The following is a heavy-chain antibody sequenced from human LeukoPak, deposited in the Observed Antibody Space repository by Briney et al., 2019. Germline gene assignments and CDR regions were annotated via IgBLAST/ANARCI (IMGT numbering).Heavy chain of an antibody. CDR1: GGSISSYY. Sequence: SETLSLTCTVAGGSISSYYWSWIRQPAGKGLEWIGRIYTSGSTNYNPSLKSRVTMSVDTSKNQFSLKLSSVTAADTAVYYCARDRLWFGDLFWFDPWGQGTLVTVSS. V-gene: IGHV4-4*07. J-gene: IGHJ5*02. D-gene: IGHD3-10*01. CDR3: ARDRLWFGDLFWFDP. CDR2: IYTSGST.